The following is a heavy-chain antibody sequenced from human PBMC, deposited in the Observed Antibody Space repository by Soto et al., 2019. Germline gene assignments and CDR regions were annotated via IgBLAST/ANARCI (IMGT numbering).Heavy chain of an antibody. CDR1: GGSISSGGYY. D-gene: IGHD2-15*01. CDR2: IYYSGST. V-gene: IGHV4-31*03. J-gene: IGHJ5*02. Sequence: QVQLQESGPGLVKPSQTLSLTCTVSGGSISSGGYYWSWIRQHPGKGLEWIGYIYYSGSTYYNPSLKSRVTLSVDTSKNQFSLKLSSVTAADTAVYYCAREGYCSGGSCYSRWFDPWGQGTLVTVSS. CDR3: AREGYCSGGSCYSRWFDP.